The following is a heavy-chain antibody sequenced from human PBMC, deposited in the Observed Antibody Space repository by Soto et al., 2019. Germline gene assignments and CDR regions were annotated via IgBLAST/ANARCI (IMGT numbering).Heavy chain of an antibody. CDR2: VSHDGRNT. J-gene: IGHJ4*02. CDR1: GFTFSDYA. Sequence: VQLVESGGGVVQPGRSLRLSCAASGFTFSDYAMHWVRQAPGKGLEWVAVVSHDGRNTHYADSVKGRFTISRDSSMDTVSLEMTSLRAEDTAVYYCAKGGRQWLVTSDVSYWGQGALVTVSS. CDR3: AKGGRQWLVTSDVSY. V-gene: IGHV3-30*18. D-gene: IGHD6-19*01.